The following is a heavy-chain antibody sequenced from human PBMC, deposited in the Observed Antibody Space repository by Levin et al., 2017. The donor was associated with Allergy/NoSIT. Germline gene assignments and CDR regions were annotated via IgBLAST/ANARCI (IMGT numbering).Heavy chain of an antibody. D-gene: IGHD5-12*01. CDR3: AKTRYSTLFDF. J-gene: IGHJ4*02. CDR1: GGSISSYY. CDR2: IYSDGTT. Sequence: SSETLSLTCTVSGGSISSYYWSWVRQPPGKGLEWIGYIYSDGTTNYNPSLKSRVTMSVDTSKNQFSLRLNSVSAADTAVYYCAKTRYSTLFDFWGQGTLVTVSS. V-gene: IGHV4-59*01.